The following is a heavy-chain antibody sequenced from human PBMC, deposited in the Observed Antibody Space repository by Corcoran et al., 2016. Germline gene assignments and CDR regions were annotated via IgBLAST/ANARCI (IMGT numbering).Heavy chain of an antibody. V-gene: IGHV3-33*01. D-gene: IGHD5-18*01. J-gene: IGHJ4*02. CDR1: GFTFSSYG. Sequence: QVQLVESGGGVVQPGRSLRLSCAASGFTFSSYGMHWVRQAPGKGLEWVAVIWYDGSNKYYADSVKGRFTISRDNSKNTLYLQMNSLRAEDTAVYYCASDVDTAMVTGMFWGQGTLVTVSS. CDR2: IWYDGSNK. CDR3: ASDVDTAMVTGMF.